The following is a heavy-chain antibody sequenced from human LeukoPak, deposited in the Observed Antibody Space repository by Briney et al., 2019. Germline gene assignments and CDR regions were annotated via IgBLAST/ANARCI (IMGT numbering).Heavy chain of an antibody. CDR3: AKDQEDRGYPSSFDF. CDR2: MSSGGDFV. Sequence: GGSLRLSCATSGFTFSSHVMSWVRQAPGKGLEWVSTMSSGGDFVYYGGAVKGRFTASRDNSKNTLYLQMNNLRVDDTAVYFCAKDQEDRGYPSSFDFWGQGTLVTVSS. J-gene: IGHJ4*02. V-gene: IGHV3-23*01. D-gene: IGHD2-15*01. CDR1: GFTFSSHV.